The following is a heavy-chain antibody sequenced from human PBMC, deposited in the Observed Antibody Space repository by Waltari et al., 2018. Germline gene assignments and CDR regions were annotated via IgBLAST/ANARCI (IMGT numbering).Heavy chain of an antibody. CDR1: GFTVSHNF. V-gene: IGHV3-53*01. D-gene: IGHD2-2*01. CDR2: IYSGGST. CDR3: ARDRHCSSSGCSGL. Sequence: EVQLVESGGGLIQPGGSLGRSCAASGFTVSHNFMMWVGKAPGKGLEWVSLIYSGGSTYYADSVKGRFTISRDYSENTLYLQMNSLRGEDTAVYYCARDRHCSSSGCSGLWGQGTLVTVSS. J-gene: IGHJ4*02.